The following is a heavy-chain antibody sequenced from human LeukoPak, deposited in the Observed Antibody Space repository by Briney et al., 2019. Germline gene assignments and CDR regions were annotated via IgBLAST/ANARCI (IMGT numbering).Heavy chain of an antibody. CDR3: TTLPYDFWSGYYVDY. CDR2: IKSKTDGGTT. Sequence: GGSLRLSCAASGFTFSNAWMSWVRQAPGKGLEWVGRIKSKTDGGTTDYAAPVKGRFTISRDVSKNTLYLQMNSLKTEDTAVYYCTTLPYDFWSGYYVDYWGQGTLVTVSS. J-gene: IGHJ4*02. V-gene: IGHV3-15*01. CDR1: GFTFSNAW. D-gene: IGHD3-3*01.